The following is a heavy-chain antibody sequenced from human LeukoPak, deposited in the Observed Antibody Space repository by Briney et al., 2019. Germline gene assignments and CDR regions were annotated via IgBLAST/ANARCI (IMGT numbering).Heavy chain of an antibody. CDR1: GFTFSSYS. V-gene: IGHV3-30*04. J-gene: IGHJ4*02. D-gene: IGHD3-10*01. CDR3: ARDPQWFGKLAHFDY. CDR2: VSFNGDNK. Sequence: GGSLRLSCAASGFTFSSYSMHWVRQAPGKGLEWVALVSFNGDNKYYTDSVKGRFTVSRDNSKNTLYLHLNGLRAEDTAVYYCARDPQWFGKLAHFDYWGQGTLVTVSS.